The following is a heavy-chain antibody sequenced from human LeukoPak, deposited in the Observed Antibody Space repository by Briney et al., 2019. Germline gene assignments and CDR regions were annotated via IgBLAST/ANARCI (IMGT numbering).Heavy chain of an antibody. J-gene: IGHJ3*02. CDR3: ARGPPDYTLI. V-gene: IGHV3-53*01. Sequence: GGSLRLSCAASGFTFSSYSMNWVRQAPGKGLEWVSVIYSGGSTYYADSVKGRFTISRDNSKNTLYLQMNSLRAEDTAVYYCARGPPDYTLIWGQGTMVTVSS. CDR1: GFTFSSYS. D-gene: IGHD4-11*01. CDR2: IYSGGST.